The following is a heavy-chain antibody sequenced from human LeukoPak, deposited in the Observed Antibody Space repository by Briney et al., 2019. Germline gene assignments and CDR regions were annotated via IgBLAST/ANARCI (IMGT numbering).Heavy chain of an antibody. CDR3: ARALLWFGEPSYINY. J-gene: IGHJ4*02. D-gene: IGHD3-10*01. Sequence: ASVAVSCKASGYTFTSYGISWVRQAPGQGLEWMGWITAYNDNTNYAQKLQGRVTMTTDTSTSTASMELRSLRSDDTAVYYCARALLWFGEPSYINYWGQGTLVTASS. V-gene: IGHV1-18*01. CDR1: GYTFTSYG. CDR2: ITAYNDNT.